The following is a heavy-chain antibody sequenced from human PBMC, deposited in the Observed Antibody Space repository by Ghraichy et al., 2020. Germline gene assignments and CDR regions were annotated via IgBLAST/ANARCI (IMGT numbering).Heavy chain of an antibody. CDR1: GGTFSSYA. Sequence: SVKVSCKASGGTFSSYAISWVRQAPGQGLEWMGGIIPIFGTANYAQKFQGRVTITADESTSTAYMELSSLRSEDTAVYYCARVLGRTVTYYDFWSGHALYGMDVWGQGTTVTVSS. CDR2: IIPIFGTA. J-gene: IGHJ6*02. V-gene: IGHV1-69*13. CDR3: ARVLGRTVTYYDFWSGHALYGMDV. D-gene: IGHD3-3*01.